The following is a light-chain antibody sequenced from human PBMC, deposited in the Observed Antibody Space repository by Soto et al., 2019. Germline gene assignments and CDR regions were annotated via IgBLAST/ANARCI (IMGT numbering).Light chain of an antibody. CDR1: SSDVGDYNY. V-gene: IGLV2-11*01. J-gene: IGLJ2*01. CDR3: CSYAGTYTVV. Sequence: QSALTQPRSVSGSPGQSVTISCTGTSSDVGDYNYVSWYQQHPGKAPKSIIYEVSKRPSGVPDRFSGSKSGNTASLTISGFQAEDEADYYCCSYAGTYTVVFGGGTKLTVL. CDR2: EVS.